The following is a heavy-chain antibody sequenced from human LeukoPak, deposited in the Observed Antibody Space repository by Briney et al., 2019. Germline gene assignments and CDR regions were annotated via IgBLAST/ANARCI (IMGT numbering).Heavy chain of an antibody. Sequence: GGSLRLSCAASEFTFSSYGMHWVRQAPGKGLEWVAVISYDGSNKYYADSVKGRFTISRDNSKNTLYLQMNSLRAEDTAVYYCAKDRNAVTTRIPDYWGQGTLVTVSS. V-gene: IGHV3-30*18. D-gene: IGHD4-17*01. CDR2: ISYDGSNK. CDR1: EFTFSSYG. CDR3: AKDRNAVTTRIPDY. J-gene: IGHJ4*02.